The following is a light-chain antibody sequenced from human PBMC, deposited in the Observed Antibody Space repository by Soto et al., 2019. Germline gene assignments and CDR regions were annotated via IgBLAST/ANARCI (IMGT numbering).Light chain of an antibody. Sequence: QSALTQPASVSGSPGQSVTISCTVTISDVGVYKYVSVYQHHPFKAPKLMIYDFINLPSLFSNRFSVSNSGNTSSLIISGXXAXDEADYYCSSYTSSSTLSTYVFGTGTKVTVL. CDR2: DFI. CDR3: SSYTSSSTLSTYV. V-gene: IGLV2-14*03. J-gene: IGLJ1*01. CDR1: ISDVGVYKY.